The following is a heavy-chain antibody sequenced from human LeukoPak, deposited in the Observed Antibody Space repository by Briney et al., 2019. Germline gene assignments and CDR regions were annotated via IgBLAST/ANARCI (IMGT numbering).Heavy chain of an antibody. Sequence: ASVKVSCKASGGTFSSYAISWVRQAPGQGLEWMGGIIPIFGTANYAQKFQGRVTITTDESTSTAYMELSSLRSEDTAVYYCARVRYYGSGSYSRGAYYYGMDVWGQGTTVTVSS. CDR3: ARVRYYGSGSYSRGAYYYGMDV. J-gene: IGHJ6*02. V-gene: IGHV1-69*05. CDR2: IIPIFGTA. D-gene: IGHD3-10*01. CDR1: GGTFSSYA.